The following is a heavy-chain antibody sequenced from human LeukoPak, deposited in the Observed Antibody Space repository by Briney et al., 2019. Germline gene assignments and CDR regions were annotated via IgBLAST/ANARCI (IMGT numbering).Heavy chain of an antibody. V-gene: IGHV1-18*01. CDR3: ARDPLEYFDSSNHGH. CDR2: IRAYNDDT. Sequence: GASVKVSCKASGYTFTSYGINWVRQAPGRGLEWLGWIRAYNDDTNYAPKFQGRVIMTTDTSTNTAYMELRSLRSDDTAVYYCARDPLEYFDSSNHGHWGQGTLLTVSS. D-gene: IGHD3-22*01. J-gene: IGHJ4*02. CDR1: GYTFTSYG.